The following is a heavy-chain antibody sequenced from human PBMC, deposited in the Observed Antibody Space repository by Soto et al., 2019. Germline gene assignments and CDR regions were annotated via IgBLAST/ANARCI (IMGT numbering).Heavy chain of an antibody. Sequence: EVQLVESGGGLVQPGRSLRLSCAASGFTFDDDAMHWVRQAPGKGLEWVSGISWNSGSIGYADSVKGRFTISRDNAKNSLYLQMNSLRAEDTALYFCAKDNWGATGFDSWGQGTLVTVSS. D-gene: IGHD5-12*01. CDR2: ISWNSGSI. CDR1: GFTFDDDA. CDR3: AKDNWGATGFDS. J-gene: IGHJ4*02. V-gene: IGHV3-9*01.